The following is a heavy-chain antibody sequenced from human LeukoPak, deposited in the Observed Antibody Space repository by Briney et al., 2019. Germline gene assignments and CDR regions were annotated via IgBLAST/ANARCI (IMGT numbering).Heavy chain of an antibody. CDR3: ARDRGYYDILTGYYNFDY. D-gene: IGHD3-9*01. CDR1: GYTFTSYG. CDR2: INPNSGGT. J-gene: IGHJ4*01. V-gene: IGHV1-2*02. Sequence: ASVKVSCKASGYTFTSYGISWVRQAPGQGLEWMGWINPNSGGTNYAQKFQGRVTMTRDTSISTAYMELSRLISDDTAVYYCARDRGYYDILTGYYNFDYWGQGTLVTVSS.